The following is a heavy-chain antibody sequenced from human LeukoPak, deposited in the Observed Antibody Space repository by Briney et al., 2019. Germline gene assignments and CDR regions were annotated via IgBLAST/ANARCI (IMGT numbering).Heavy chain of an antibody. D-gene: IGHD5-12*01. J-gene: IGHJ4*02. CDR3: AKYATGYAPDFDY. Sequence: GGSLRLSCAASGFTFSSYAMSWVRQAPGKGLEWVSAISGSGGSTYYAESVKGRFTISRDNPKNTLYLQMNSLRVEDTAIYFCAKYATGYAPDFDYWGQGTLVTVSS. CDR2: ISGSGGST. CDR1: GFTFSSYA. V-gene: IGHV3-23*01.